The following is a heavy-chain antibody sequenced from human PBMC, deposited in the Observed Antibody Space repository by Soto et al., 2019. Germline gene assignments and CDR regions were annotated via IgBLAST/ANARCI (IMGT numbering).Heavy chain of an antibody. Sequence: SETLSLTCTFSGGSISSGGYYWSWIRQHPGKGLEWIGYIYYSGSTYYNPSLKSRVTISVDTSKNQFSLKLSSVTAADTAVYYCARSSLGYSDAFDIWGQGTMVTVSS. V-gene: IGHV4-31*03. CDR1: GGSISSGGYY. CDR3: ARSSLGYSDAFDI. J-gene: IGHJ3*02. D-gene: IGHD2-15*01. CDR2: IYYSGST.